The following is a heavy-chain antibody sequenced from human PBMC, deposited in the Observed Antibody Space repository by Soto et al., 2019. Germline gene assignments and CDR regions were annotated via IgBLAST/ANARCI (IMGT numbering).Heavy chain of an antibody. CDR2: ISWNSGSI. J-gene: IGHJ4*02. V-gene: IGHV3-9*01. CDR1: GFTFDDYA. D-gene: IGHD6-19*01. CDR3: AKDIGLVLSFYFDC. Sequence: EVQLVESGGGLVQPGRSLRLSCAASGFTFDDYAMHWVRQAPGKGLEWVSGISWNSGSIGYADSVKGRFTISRDNAKNSLYLQMNSLRAEDTALYYCAKDIGLVLSFYFDCWGQGTLVTVSS.